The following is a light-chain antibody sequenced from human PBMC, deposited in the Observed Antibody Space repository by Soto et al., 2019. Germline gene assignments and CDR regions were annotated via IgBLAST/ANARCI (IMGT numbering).Light chain of an antibody. CDR3: QQYNSYPIT. CDR1: QGISSW. V-gene: IGKV1-5*03. J-gene: IGKJ5*01. CDR2: KAS. Sequence: DIQMTQSPSALSASVGDRVTITCRGSQGISSWLAWYQQKPGKAPRLLIYKASSLASGVPSRFSGSGSGTEFTLTISSLQPEDVATYYCQQYNSYPITFGQGTRLEIK.